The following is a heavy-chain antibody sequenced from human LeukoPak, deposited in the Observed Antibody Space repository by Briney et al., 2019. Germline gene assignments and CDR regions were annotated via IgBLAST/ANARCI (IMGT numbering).Heavy chain of an antibody. CDR1: GYTFTSYG. D-gene: IGHD5-12*01. Sequence: ASVKVSCKASGYTFTSYGISWVRQAPGQGLEWMGWISAYNGNTNYAQKLQGRVTMTTDTSTSTAYMELRSLRSEDTAVYYCARAGALWLRTRAFDIWGQGTMVTVSS. J-gene: IGHJ3*02. CDR3: ARAGALWLRTRAFDI. CDR2: ISAYNGNT. V-gene: IGHV1-18*01.